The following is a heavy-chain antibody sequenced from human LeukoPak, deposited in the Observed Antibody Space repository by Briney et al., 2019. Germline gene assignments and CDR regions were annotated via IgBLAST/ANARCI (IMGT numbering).Heavy chain of an antibody. CDR2: IWYDGSNK. CDR3: AKRPHYYDTSGYYYFDY. J-gene: IGHJ4*02. D-gene: IGHD3-22*01. CDR1: GFTFSSYG. Sequence: GGSLRLSCAASGFTFSSYGMHWVRQAPGKGLEWVAVIWYDGSNKYYADSVKGRFTISRDNSKNTLYLQMNSLRAEDTAVYYCAKRPHYYDTSGYYYFDYWGQGTLVTVSS. V-gene: IGHV3-33*06.